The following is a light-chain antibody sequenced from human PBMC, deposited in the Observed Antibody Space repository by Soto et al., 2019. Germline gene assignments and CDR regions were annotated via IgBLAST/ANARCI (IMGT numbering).Light chain of an antibody. Sequence: EVVLTQSPATLSVSPGDRATLSCRASQYIGSAVAWYHQRSGQAPRLLIFDTSIRASGIPARFSGSGSGTDFTLTISSLDPEDFAVYYCQQRSNRPLTFGQGTRLEIK. J-gene: IGKJ5*01. CDR2: DTS. CDR3: QQRSNRPLT. CDR1: QYIGSA. V-gene: IGKV3-11*01.